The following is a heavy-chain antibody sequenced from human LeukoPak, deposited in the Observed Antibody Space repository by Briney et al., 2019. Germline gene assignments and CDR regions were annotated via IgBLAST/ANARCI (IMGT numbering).Heavy chain of an antibody. J-gene: IGHJ4*02. D-gene: IGHD4-17*01. CDR1: GGSIGSGGYY. Sequence: PSQTLSLTCTVSGGSIGSGGYYWSWIRQHPGKGLEWIGYIYYSGSTYYNPSLKSRVTISVDTSKNQFSLKLSSVTAADTAVYYCASGQGDYGFNYWGQGTLVTVSS. CDR2: IYYSGST. CDR3: ASGQGDYGFNY. V-gene: IGHV4-31*03.